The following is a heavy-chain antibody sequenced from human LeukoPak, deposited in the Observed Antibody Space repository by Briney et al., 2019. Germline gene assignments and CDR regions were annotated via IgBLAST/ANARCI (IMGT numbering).Heavy chain of an antibody. J-gene: IGHJ4*02. CDR2: IIPIFGTA. D-gene: IGHD6-19*01. V-gene: IGHV1-69*13. Sequence: SVKVSCKASRYTFSNYDISWVRQAPGQGLEWMGGIIPIFGTANYAQKFQGRVTITADESTSTAYMELSSLRSEDTAVYYCARAVAGRPFDYWGQGTLVTVSS. CDR3: ARAVAGRPFDY. CDR1: RYTFSNYD.